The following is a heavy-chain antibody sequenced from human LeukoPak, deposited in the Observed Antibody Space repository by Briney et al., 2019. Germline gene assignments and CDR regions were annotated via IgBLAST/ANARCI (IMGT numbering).Heavy chain of an antibody. J-gene: IGHJ5*02. Sequence: GGSLRLSCAASGFTFSSYAMHWVRQAPGKGLEWVAVISYDGSNKYYADSVKGRFTISRDNSKNTLYLQMNSLRAEDTAVYYCARLGSVVPAAWFDPWGQGTLVTVSS. CDR1: GFTFSSYA. CDR2: ISYDGSNK. CDR3: ARLGSVVPAAWFDP. D-gene: IGHD2-2*01. V-gene: IGHV3-30-3*01.